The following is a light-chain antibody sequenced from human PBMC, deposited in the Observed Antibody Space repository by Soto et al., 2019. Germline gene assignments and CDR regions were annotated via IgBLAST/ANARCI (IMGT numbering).Light chain of an antibody. CDR2: AAS. J-gene: IGKJ1*01. CDR3: QQSDTTPRT. V-gene: IGKV1-39*01. Sequence: DIQMTQSPSSLSASVGDRVTSTCRASQSISSYLNWYEQKPGKAPKLLIYAASTLQSGVPSRFSGSGSGTDFTLTISSLQPEDFATYYYQQSDTTPRTLGQGTQVEIK. CDR1: QSISSY.